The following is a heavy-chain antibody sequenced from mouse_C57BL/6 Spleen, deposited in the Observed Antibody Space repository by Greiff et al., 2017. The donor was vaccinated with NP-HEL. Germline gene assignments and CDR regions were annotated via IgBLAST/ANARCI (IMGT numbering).Heavy chain of an antibody. V-gene: IGHV10-1*01. J-gene: IGHJ4*01. CDR3: VSYYYGSWAMDY. D-gene: IGHD1-1*01. Sequence: EVKLVESGGGLVQPKGSLKLSCAASGFSFNTYTMNWVRQAPGKGLEWVARIRSKSNNYATYYADSVKDRFTISRDDSESMLYLQMNNLKTEDTAMYYCVSYYYGSWAMDYWGQGTSVTVSS. CDR1: GFSFNTYT. CDR2: IRSKSNNYAT.